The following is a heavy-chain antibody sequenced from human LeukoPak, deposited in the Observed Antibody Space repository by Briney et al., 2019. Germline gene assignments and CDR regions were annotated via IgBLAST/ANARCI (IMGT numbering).Heavy chain of an antibody. D-gene: IGHD6-19*01. Sequence: PSETLSLTCTVSGGSSSSSNYYWGWIRQPPGKGLEWIGSIYYSGSTYYNPSLKSRVSISVDTSKNQFSLKLSSVTAADTAVYYCARTVYSSGWLQIDYWGQGTLVTVSS. J-gene: IGHJ4*02. CDR2: IYYSGST. V-gene: IGHV4-39*01. CDR1: GGSSSSSNYY. CDR3: ARTVYSSGWLQIDY.